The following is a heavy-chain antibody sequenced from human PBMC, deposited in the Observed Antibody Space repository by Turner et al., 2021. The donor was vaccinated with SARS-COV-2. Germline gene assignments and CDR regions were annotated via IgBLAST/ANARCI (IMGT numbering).Heavy chain of an antibody. V-gene: IGHV3-30-3*01. CDR1: GLTFGSFA. D-gene: IGHD3-16*01. Sequence: QVQLVASGGGVVQPGRSLRLPCAASGLTFGSFAMHWVRQAPGKGLEWVAVISYDGGNKFYADSVKGRFTISRDNSKNTLYLQMNSLRAEDTAVYYCARDYPWDTPVTQQGGGFDYWGQGTLVTVSS. CDR2: ISYDGGNK. CDR3: ARDYPWDTPVTQQGGGFDY. J-gene: IGHJ4*02.